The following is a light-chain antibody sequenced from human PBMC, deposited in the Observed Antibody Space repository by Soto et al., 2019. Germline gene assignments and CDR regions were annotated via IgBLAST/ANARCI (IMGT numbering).Light chain of an antibody. J-gene: IGLJ2*01. CDR1: SGHSTYA. V-gene: IGLV4-69*01. Sequence: QLVLTQSPSASASLGASVKLTCTLTMSSGHSTYAIAWHQQQPAKGPRYLMKVNSDGSHSKGDGIPDRFSGSSSGAERYLTISSLHSEDEADYYCQTWGTGTVVFGGGTKLTVL. CDR2: VNSDGSH. CDR3: QTWGTGTVV.